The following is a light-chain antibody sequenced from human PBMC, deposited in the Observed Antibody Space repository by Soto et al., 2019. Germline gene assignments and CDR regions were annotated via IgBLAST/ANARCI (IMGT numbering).Light chain of an antibody. V-gene: IGKV1-27*01. Sequence: DIQMTQSPSSLSASVGDRVTITCRASHDISNYLAWYQQKPGKVPKLLIYAASTLQTGVQSRFSGSGSGTVFTLTIDILQPDDVATYYCQKYNSAPNTFGRGTRLEIK. CDR2: AAS. J-gene: IGKJ2*01. CDR3: QKYNSAPNT. CDR1: HDISNY.